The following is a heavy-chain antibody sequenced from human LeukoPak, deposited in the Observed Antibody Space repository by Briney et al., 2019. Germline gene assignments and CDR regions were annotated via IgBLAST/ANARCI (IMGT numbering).Heavy chain of an antibody. D-gene: IGHD3-10*01. Sequence: SETLSLTCTVSGGSISSSSYYWGWIRQPPGKGLEWIGSIYYSGSTYYNPSLKSRVTISVDTSKNQFSLKLSSVTAADTAVYYCARDEDWDYYGSGSYLYYWGQGTLVTVSS. CDR1: GGSISSSSYY. J-gene: IGHJ4*02. CDR3: ARDEDWDYYGSGSYLYY. CDR2: IYYSGST. V-gene: IGHV4-39*07.